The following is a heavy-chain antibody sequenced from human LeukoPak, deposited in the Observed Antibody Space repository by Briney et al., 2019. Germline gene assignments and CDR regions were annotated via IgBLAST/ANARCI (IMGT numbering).Heavy chain of an antibody. V-gene: IGHV4-34*01. Sequence: PSETLSLTCTVSGGSISSYYWSWIRQPPGKGLEWIGEINHSGSTNYNPSLKSRVTISVDTSKNQFSLKLSSVTAADTAVYYCARGAAVIDYWGQGTLVTVSS. CDR3: ARGAAVIDY. CDR2: INHSGST. J-gene: IGHJ4*02. D-gene: IGHD6-13*01. CDR1: GGSISSYY.